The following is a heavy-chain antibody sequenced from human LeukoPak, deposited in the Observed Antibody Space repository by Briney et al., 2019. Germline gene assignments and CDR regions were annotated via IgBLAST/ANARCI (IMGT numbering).Heavy chain of an antibody. J-gene: IGHJ5*02. V-gene: IGHV3-66*01. Sequence: GGSVRLSCAASRLSVSSNFMSWVRQAPGKGLEWVAVIRRDGSTDYADSVKGRFTISRDNYRNTVHLQMISLRAEDTAMYYCARGCREGYISPFDPWGQGALVAVSS. CDR3: ARGCREGYISPFDP. D-gene: IGHD5-24*01. CDR2: IRRDGST. CDR1: RLSVSSNF.